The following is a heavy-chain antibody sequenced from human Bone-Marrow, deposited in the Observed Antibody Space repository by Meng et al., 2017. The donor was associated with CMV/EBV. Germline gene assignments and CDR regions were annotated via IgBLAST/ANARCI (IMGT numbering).Heavy chain of an antibody. CDR2: ISGSGGST. V-gene: IGHV3-23*01. CDR3: ARANLPGGSYAGWPVNY. J-gene: IGHJ4*02. CDR1: GFTFSNYA. Sequence: GESLKISCTGSGFTFSNYAMSWVRQAPGKGLEWVSAISGSGGSTHNRDSVKGRFTISRDNAKNSLYLQMNSLRAEDTALYYCARANLPGGSYAGWPVNYWGQGTLVTVSS. D-gene: IGHD3-16*01.